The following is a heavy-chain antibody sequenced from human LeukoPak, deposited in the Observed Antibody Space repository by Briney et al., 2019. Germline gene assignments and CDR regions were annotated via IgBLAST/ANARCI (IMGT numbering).Heavy chain of an antibody. CDR3: AKGLNYCSGGSCYRWFDP. J-gene: IGHJ5*02. D-gene: IGHD2-15*01. V-gene: IGHV3-23*01. Sequence: PGGSPRLSCAASGFTFSSYAMSWVRQAPGKGLEWVSAISGSGGSTYYADSVKGRFTISRDNSKNTLYLQMNSLRAEDTAVYYCAKGLNYCSGGSCYRWFDPWGQGTLVTVSS. CDR2: ISGSGGST. CDR1: GFTFSSYA.